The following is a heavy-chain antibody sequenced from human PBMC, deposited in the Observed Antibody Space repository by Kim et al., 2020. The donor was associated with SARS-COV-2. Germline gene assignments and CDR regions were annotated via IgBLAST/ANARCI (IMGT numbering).Heavy chain of an antibody. D-gene: IGHD1-26*01. CDR3: ARYEPSLVGQKTDDAFDI. Sequence: ASVKVSCKASGYTFTSYGISWVRQAPGQGLEWMGWISAYNGNTNYAQKLQGRVTMTTDTSTSTAYMELRSLRSDDTAVYYCARYEPSLVGQKTDDAFDIWGQGTMVTVSS. J-gene: IGHJ3*02. V-gene: IGHV1-18*01. CDR1: GYTFTSYG. CDR2: ISAYNGNT.